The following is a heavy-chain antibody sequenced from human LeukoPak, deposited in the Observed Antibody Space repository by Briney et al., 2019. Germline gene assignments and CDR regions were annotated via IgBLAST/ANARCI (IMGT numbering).Heavy chain of an antibody. CDR2: IYSHGST. Sequence: GGSLRLSCAASGFTVSSNYMSWVRQAPGKGLEWVSVIYSHGSTYYADSVKGRFTISRDNAKNSLYLQMNSLRAEDTAVYYCARGGGSGWYLDYWGQGTLVTVSS. J-gene: IGHJ4*02. V-gene: IGHV3-53*01. D-gene: IGHD6-19*01. CDR1: GFTVSSNY. CDR3: ARGGGSGWYLDY.